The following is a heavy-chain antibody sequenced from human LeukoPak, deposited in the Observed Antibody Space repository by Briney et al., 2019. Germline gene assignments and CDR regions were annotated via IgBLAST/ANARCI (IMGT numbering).Heavy chain of an antibody. CDR2: INIGGATT. Sequence: GGALRLSCAASGFTFSGYWMHWVRQAAGKGLEGVAGINIGGATTNYADSVKGRFTISRDNAKNTLHLQMTSLRADDTAVYYCVRGAVGTGVWFDPWGQGTLVTVSS. J-gene: IGHJ5*02. CDR3: VRGAVGTGVWFDP. D-gene: IGHD1-26*01. V-gene: IGHV3-74*01. CDR1: GFTFSGYW.